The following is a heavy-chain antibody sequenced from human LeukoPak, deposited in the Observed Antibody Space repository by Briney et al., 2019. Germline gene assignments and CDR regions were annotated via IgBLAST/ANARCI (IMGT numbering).Heavy chain of an antibody. Sequence: PGGSLRLSYAASGFTFSTYSMNWVRQAPGKGLEWVSSISGTSSYIYYADSVKGRFTISRDNSKNTLYLQMNSLRAVDTAVYYCAREMLSTYSSSRGLDYWGQGTLVTVSS. CDR3: AREMLSTYSSSRGLDY. CDR1: GFTFSTYS. J-gene: IGHJ4*02. V-gene: IGHV3-21*01. CDR2: ISGTSSYI. D-gene: IGHD6-6*01.